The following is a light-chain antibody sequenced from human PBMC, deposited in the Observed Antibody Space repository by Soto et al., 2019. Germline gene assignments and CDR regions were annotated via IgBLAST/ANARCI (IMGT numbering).Light chain of an antibody. CDR2: HTS. J-gene: IGKJ2*01. CDR3: QRDS. Sequence: EIVLTQSPGTLSLSPGERATLSCRTSQSISTQSLAWYQHRPGQAPRLLIYHTSSRATGIPDRFSGSGSGTDFTLTINRLEPEDVAVYYCQRDSFGQGTRLDI. CDR1: QSISTQS. V-gene: IGKV3-20*01.